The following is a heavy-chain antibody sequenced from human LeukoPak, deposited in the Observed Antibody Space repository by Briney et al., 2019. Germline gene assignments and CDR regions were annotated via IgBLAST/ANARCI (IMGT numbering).Heavy chain of an antibody. V-gene: IGHV1-69*13. Sequence: EASVKVSCKASGGTFSSYAISWVRQAPGQGLEWMGGIIPIFGTANYAQKFQGRVTITADESTSTAYMELSSLRSEDTAVYYCARGSAPQLRFHYYYYGVDVWGQGTTVTVSS. D-gene: IGHD3-3*01. J-gene: IGHJ6*02. CDR2: IIPIFGTA. CDR1: GGTFSSYA. CDR3: ARGSAPQLRFHYYYYGVDV.